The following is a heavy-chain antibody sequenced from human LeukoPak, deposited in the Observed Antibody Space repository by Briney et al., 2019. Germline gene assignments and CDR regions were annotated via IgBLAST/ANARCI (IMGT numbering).Heavy chain of an antibody. CDR2: TYYRSTWYN. J-gene: IGHJ4*02. CDR1: GDSVSNNSVA. Sequence: SQTLSLTCAISGDSVSNNSVAWNWIRQSPSRGLEWLGRTYYRSTWYNDYAVSVKSRITIKPDTPKNQFSLQMNSVTPEDAAVYYCAREGPGFTDWGQGTLVTVSS. V-gene: IGHV6-1*01. CDR3: AREGPGFTD. D-gene: IGHD3-9*01.